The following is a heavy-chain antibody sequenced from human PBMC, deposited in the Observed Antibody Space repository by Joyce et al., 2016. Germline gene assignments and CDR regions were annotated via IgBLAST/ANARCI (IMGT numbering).Heavy chain of an antibody. CDR1: GFTFSDYT. CDR2: ISHDGSNK. CDR3: ARERVRTVIQNFFDF. V-gene: IGHV3-30*04. Sequence: QIQLVESGGGVVQPGGSLRLSCATSGFTFSDYTMHWVRQAPGKGLEWVETISHDGSNKYSADSLKGRFTISRDNSKNSLYLQMSSLRVEDTAVYFCARERVRTVIQNFFDFWGQGSLVTVSS. D-gene: IGHD3-10*01. J-gene: IGHJ4*02.